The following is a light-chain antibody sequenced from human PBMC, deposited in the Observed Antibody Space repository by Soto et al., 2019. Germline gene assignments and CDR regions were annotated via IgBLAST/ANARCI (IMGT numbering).Light chain of an antibody. J-gene: IGKJ5*01. CDR2: DAS. CDR1: QSVSIL. CDR3: QQRSNWPIA. Sequence: IEMTPSPSTLSGSPRERATLYCRASQSVSILLAWYQQKPGQAPRLLIYDASNRTCGIPARFTGSGSGTDFTLTISSLEPEDFAVYYCQQRSNWPIASGQGTQVEIK. V-gene: IGKV3-11*01.